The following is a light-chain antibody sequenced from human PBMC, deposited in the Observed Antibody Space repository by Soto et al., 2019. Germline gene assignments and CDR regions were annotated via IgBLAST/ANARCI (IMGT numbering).Light chain of an antibody. J-gene: IGLJ2*01. CDR2: EVN. CDR3: SSYTTSSTVV. CDR1: SSDVGVFHY. Sequence: QAVLPQPASESGSPGQSITLSCTGTSSDVGVFHYVSWYQQHPGKAPKLIIYEVNNRPSGVSNRFSGSKSGNTASLTISGLQAEDEADYYCSSYTTSSTVVFGGGTNVTVL. V-gene: IGLV2-14*01.